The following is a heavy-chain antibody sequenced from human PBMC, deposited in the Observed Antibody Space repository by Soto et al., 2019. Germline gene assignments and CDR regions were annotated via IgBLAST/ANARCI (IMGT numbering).Heavy chain of an antibody. Sequence: SETLSLTCTVSGGSISSSSYYWGWIRQPPGKGLEWIGSIYYSGSTYYNPSLKSRVTISVDTSRNQFSLKLSSVTAADTAVYYCERRDTAMVTDYWGQGTLVTVSS. J-gene: IGHJ4*02. CDR2: IYYSGST. D-gene: IGHD5-18*01. V-gene: IGHV4-39*01. CDR1: GGSISSSSYY. CDR3: ERRDTAMVTDY.